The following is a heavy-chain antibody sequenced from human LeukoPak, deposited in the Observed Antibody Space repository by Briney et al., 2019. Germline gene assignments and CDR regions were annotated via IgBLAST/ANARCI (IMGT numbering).Heavy chain of an antibody. V-gene: IGHV3-48*03. CDR2: ISSSGSTI. CDR3: AREPHPYYDSRGGWFDP. D-gene: IGHD3-22*01. CDR1: GFTFSSYE. J-gene: IGHJ5*02. Sequence: GGSLRLSCAASGFTFSSYEMNWVRQAPGKGLEWVSYISSSGSTIYYADSVKGRFTISRDNAKNSLYLQMNSLRAEDTAVYYCAREPHPYYDSRGGWFDPWGQGTLVTVSS.